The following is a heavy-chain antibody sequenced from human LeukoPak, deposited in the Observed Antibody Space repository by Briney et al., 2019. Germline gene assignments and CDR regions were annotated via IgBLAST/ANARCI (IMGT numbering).Heavy chain of an antibody. D-gene: IGHD6-19*01. CDR3: ARARKKYSSGWYLYY. V-gene: IGHV1-69*13. CDR1: GGTFSSYA. CDR2: IIPIFGTA. J-gene: IGHJ4*02. Sequence: GASVKVSCKASGGTFSSYAISWVRQAPGQGLEWMGGIIPIFGTANYAQKFQGRVTITADESTSTAYMELSSLRSEDTAVYYCARARKKYSSGWYLYYWGQGTLVIVSS.